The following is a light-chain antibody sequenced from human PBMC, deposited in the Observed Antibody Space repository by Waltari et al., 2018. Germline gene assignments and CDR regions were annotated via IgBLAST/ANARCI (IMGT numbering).Light chain of an antibody. CDR1: QGISSW. Sequence: DIQMTQSPSSVSASVGDRVTITCRASQGISSWLAWYQQKPGKATKLLIYSASTLYNGVPLRFSGSVSVTDFTLTISSLQPDDSGTYYCQQANSFPPTFGQGTKLEI. V-gene: IGKV1-12*01. J-gene: IGKJ2*01. CDR3: QQANSFPPT. CDR2: SAS.